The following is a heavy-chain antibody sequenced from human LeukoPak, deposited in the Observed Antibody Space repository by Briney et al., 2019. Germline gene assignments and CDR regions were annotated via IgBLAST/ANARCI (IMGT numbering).Heavy chain of an antibody. CDR3: ASSIAAAGAFDY. V-gene: IGHV4-34*01. Sequence: SETLSLTCAVSGGSLSGYYWTWIRQPPGKGLEWIGEINHSGSTNYNPSLKSRVTISVDTSKNQFSLKLSSVTAADTAVYYCASSIAAAGAFDYWGQGTLVTVSS. J-gene: IGHJ4*02. CDR1: GGSLSGYY. CDR2: INHSGST. D-gene: IGHD6-13*01.